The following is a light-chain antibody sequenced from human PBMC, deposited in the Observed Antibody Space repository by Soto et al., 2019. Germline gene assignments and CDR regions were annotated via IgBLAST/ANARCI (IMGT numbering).Light chain of an antibody. CDR3: CSYADSSRIYV. CDR1: SSDVGSYNL. J-gene: IGLJ1*01. CDR2: EGS. Sequence: QSVLTQPASVSGSPGQSITISCTGTSSDVGSYNLVSWYQQHPGKAPKLMIYEGSTRPSGISNRLSGSKSGNTASLTISGLQAEDQAGYYCCSYADSSRIYVFGSGTKVTVL. V-gene: IGLV2-23*01.